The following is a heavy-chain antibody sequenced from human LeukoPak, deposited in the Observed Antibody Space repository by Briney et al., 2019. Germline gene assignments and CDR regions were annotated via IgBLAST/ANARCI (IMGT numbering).Heavy chain of an antibody. D-gene: IGHD3-10*01. V-gene: IGHV3-48*02. CDR2: ISSSSNTI. J-gene: IGHJ4*02. CDR1: GFTFSSYN. Sequence: GGSLRLSCAASGFTFSSYNMNWVRQAPGKGLEWVSYISSSSNTIYYADSVKGRFTISRDNAKNSLHLQMNSLRDEDTAVYYCARLPTSGSGHYWGQGTLVTVSS. CDR3: ARLPTSGSGHY.